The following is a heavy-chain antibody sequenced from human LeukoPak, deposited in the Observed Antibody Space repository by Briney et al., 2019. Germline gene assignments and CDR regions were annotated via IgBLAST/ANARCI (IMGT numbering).Heavy chain of an antibody. CDR1: RGSFSGYY. CDR2: INHSGST. V-gene: IGHV4-34*01. CDR3: ARGVGITGTTSPSALDP. D-gene: IGHD1-7*01. Sequence: SETLSLTCAVYRGSFSGYYWSWIRQPPGKGLEWIGEINHSGSTNYNPSLKSRVTISVDTSKNQFSLKLSSVTAADTAVYYCARGVGITGTTSPSALDPWGQGTLVTVSS. J-gene: IGHJ5*02.